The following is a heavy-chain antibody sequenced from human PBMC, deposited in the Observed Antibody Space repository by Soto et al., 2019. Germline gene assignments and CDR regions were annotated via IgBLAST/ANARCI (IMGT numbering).Heavy chain of an antibody. CDR1: GFTFSSYA. CDR3: AKFSGVGATQKYYFDY. J-gene: IGHJ4*02. CDR2: ISGSGGST. Sequence: EVQLLESGGGLVQPGGSLRLSCAASGFTFSSYAMSWVRQAPGKGLEWVSAISGSGGSTYYADSVKGRFTISRDNSKNTLYLQMNSLRAEDTAVYYCAKFSGVGATQKYYFDYWGQGTLVTVSS. D-gene: IGHD1-26*01. V-gene: IGHV3-23*01.